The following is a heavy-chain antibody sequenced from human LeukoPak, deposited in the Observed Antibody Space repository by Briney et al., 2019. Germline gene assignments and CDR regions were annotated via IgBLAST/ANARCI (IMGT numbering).Heavy chain of an antibody. J-gene: IGHJ3*02. CDR2: FYSGGST. CDR1: GFTVSSNY. CDR3: ARPNSSWRVDAFDI. Sequence: GGSLRLSCAASGFTVSSNYMSWVRQAPGKGLEWVSVFYSGGSTYYADSVKGRFTISRDNSKNTLYLQMNSLRAEDTAVYYCARPNSSWRVDAFDIWGQGTMVTVSS. V-gene: IGHV3-53*01. D-gene: IGHD6-13*01.